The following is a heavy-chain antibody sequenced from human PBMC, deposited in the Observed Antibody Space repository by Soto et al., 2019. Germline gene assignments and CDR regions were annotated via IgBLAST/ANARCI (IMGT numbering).Heavy chain of an antibody. J-gene: IGHJ4*02. V-gene: IGHV4-39*01. D-gene: IGHD3-22*01. CDR1: GGSISSSSYY. Sequence: PSETLSLTCTVSGGSISSSSYYWGWIRQPPGKGLEWIGSIYYSGSTYYNPSLKSRVTISVDTSKNQFSLKLSSVTAADTAVYYCADQTYYYDSSGYYGGYYFDYWGQGTLVTSPQ. CDR2: IYYSGST. CDR3: ADQTYYYDSSGYYGGYYFDY.